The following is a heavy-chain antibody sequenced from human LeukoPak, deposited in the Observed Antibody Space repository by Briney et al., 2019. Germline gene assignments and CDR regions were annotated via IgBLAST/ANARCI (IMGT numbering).Heavy chain of an antibody. CDR1: GYSFTSYW. J-gene: IGHJ4*02. CDR3: ARRAQNCTNGVCYSYYFDY. Sequence: GESLKISCKGSGYSFTSYWIGWVRQMPGKGLEWMGIIYPGDSDTRYSPSFQGQVTISADKSISTAYLQWISLKASDTAMYYCARRAQNCTNGVCYSYYFDYWGQGTLVTVSS. CDR2: IYPGDSDT. V-gene: IGHV5-51*01. D-gene: IGHD2-8*01.